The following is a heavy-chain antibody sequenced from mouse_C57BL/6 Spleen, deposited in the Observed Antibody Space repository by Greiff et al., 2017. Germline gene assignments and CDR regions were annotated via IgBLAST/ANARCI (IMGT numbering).Heavy chain of an antibody. D-gene: IGHD1-1*01. Sequence: VQLQQSGAELVRPGSSVKLSCKASGYTFTSYWMHWVKQRPIQGLEWIGNIDPSDSETHYNQKFKDKATLTVDKSSSTAYMQLSSLTSEDSAVYYCARGGITTVADYWGQGTTLTVSS. CDR3: ARGGITTVADY. V-gene: IGHV1-52*01. J-gene: IGHJ2*01. CDR1: GYTFTSYW. CDR2: IDPSDSET.